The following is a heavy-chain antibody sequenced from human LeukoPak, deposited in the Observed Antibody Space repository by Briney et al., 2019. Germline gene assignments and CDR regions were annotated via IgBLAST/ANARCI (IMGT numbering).Heavy chain of an antibody. CDR1: VHTFTS. CDR3: ARRSGALDAFDI. D-gene: IGHD5-24*01. CDR2: VNTYNGHTYTGST. V-gene: IGHV1-18*01. J-gene: IGHJ3*02. Sequence: GASVKVSCMASVHTFTSISWVRQAPGQGLEWMGWVNTYNGHTYTGSTNYAQKVQGRVTMTTDTSTNTAYMELRSLRSDDTAIYYCARRSGALDAFDIWGQGTMVTVSS.